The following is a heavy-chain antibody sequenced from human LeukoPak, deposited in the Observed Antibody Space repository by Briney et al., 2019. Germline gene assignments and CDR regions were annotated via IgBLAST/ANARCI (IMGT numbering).Heavy chain of an antibody. V-gene: IGHV4-30-4*01. J-gene: IGHJ4*02. CDR1: GGSISSGDYY. CDR2: IYYSGST. D-gene: IGHD2-2*01. Sequence: PLQTLSLTCTVSGGSISSGDYYWSWIRQPPGKGLEWIGYIYYSGSTYYNPSLKSRVTISVDTSKNQFSLKLISVTAADMAVYYCARESFHCSTTICYPAHFDYWGQGTLVTVPS. CDR3: ARESFHCSTTICYPAHFDY.